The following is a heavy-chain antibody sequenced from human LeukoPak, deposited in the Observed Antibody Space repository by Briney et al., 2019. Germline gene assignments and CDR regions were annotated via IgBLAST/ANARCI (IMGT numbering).Heavy chain of an antibody. CDR3: ARAYGSGSYYYYCYYYMDV. Sequence: SETLSLTCTVSGGSISSGGYYWSWIRQHPGKGLEWIGYIYYSGSTYYNPSLKSRVTISVDTSKNQFSLKLSSVTAADTAVYYCARAYGSGSYYYYCYYYMDVWGKGTTVTVSS. J-gene: IGHJ6*03. CDR1: GGSISSGGYY. V-gene: IGHV4-31*03. D-gene: IGHD3-10*01. CDR2: IYYSGST.